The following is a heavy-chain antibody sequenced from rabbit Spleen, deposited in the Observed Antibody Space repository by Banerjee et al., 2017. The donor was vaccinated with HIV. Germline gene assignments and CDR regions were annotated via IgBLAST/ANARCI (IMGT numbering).Heavy chain of an antibody. D-gene: IGHD1-1*01. V-gene: IGHV1S45*01. J-gene: IGHJ4*01. CDR1: GFSFSNKAV. Sequence: QEQLVESGGGLVKPEGSLKLSCTASGFSFSNKAVMCWVRQAPGKGLEWIACVNGGGSGTTHYATWAKGRFTVSKTSTTVTLQITSLTAADTATYFCARGVTGSGNYIHDINLWGPGTLVTVS. CDR2: VNGGGSGTT. CDR3: ARGVTGSGNYIHDINL.